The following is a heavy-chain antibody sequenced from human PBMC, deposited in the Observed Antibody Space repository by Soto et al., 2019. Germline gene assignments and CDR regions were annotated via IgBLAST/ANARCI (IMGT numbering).Heavy chain of an antibody. CDR2: IDTYGSAT. J-gene: IGHJ3*02. CDR3: VRVLKSIGWDNDVFDI. CDR1: GFSLSGYW. D-gene: IGHD6-19*01. Sequence: GGSLRLSCAASGFSLSGYWMHWVRQAPGKGLVWVSRIDTYGSATKYADSVEGRFSVSKDNAENTLYLQMNNLRADDTAVYYCVRVLKSIGWDNDVFDIWGQGTMVTVSS. V-gene: IGHV3-74*01.